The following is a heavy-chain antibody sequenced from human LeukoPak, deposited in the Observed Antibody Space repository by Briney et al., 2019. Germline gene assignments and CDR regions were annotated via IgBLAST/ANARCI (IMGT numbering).Heavy chain of an antibody. CDR3: ARSLSGYDPLSAF. D-gene: IGHD5-12*01. J-gene: IGHJ1*01. V-gene: IGHV3-48*04. CDR2: MTATSNTF. CDR1: GFAFSSYS. Sequence: GGSLRLSCEVSGFAFSSYSMTWVRQVPGKGLEWIAYMTATSNTFYYADSVKGRFTISRDNARNSLFLQMNSLTVEDTAVYYCARSLSGYDPLSAFWGQGTLVTVSS.